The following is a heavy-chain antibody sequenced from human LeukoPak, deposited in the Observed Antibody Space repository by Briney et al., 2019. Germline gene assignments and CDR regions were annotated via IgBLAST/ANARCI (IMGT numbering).Heavy chain of an antibody. CDR3: ARDRGMAARYYGMDV. CDR2: ISHDGGSK. D-gene: IGHD6-6*01. J-gene: IGHJ6*02. CDR1: GFTFSTYA. Sequence: GGSLRLSCAASGFTFSTYAIHWVRQAPGKGLEWVSVISHDGGSKHYADSVKGRFTISRDNSKNTQYLQMNSLRVEDTAVYYCARDRGMAARYYGMDVWGQGTTVTVSS. V-gene: IGHV3-30*04.